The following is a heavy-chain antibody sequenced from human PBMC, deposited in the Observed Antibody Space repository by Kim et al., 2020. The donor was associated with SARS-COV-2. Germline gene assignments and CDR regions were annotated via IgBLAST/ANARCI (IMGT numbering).Heavy chain of an antibody. J-gene: IGHJ6*02. CDR2: TYYRFKWYN. CDR3: ARGSRLRLGELSLRLSYYYGMDV. CDR1: GDSVSSNSAA. Sequence: SQTLSLTCAISGDSVSSNSAAWNWIRQSPSRCLEWLGRTYYRFKWYNDYAVSVKSRITINPDTSKNQFSLQLNSVTPEDTAVYYCARGSRLRLGELSLRLSYYYGMDVWGQGTTVTVSS. D-gene: IGHD3-16*02. V-gene: IGHV6-1*01.